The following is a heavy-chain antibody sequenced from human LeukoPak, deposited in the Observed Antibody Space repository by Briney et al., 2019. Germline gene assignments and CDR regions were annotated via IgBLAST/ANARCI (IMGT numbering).Heavy chain of an antibody. Sequence: GGSLRLSCAASGFTFSSYGMSWVRQAPGKGLEWVSAISGSGGSTNYADSVKGRFTISRDNSKNTLYLQMNSLRAEDTAVYYCAKDSSHYSPPFFDYWGQGTLVTVSS. CDR3: AKDSSHYSPPFFDY. CDR1: GFTFSSYG. D-gene: IGHD3-10*01. CDR2: ISGSGGST. J-gene: IGHJ4*02. V-gene: IGHV3-23*01.